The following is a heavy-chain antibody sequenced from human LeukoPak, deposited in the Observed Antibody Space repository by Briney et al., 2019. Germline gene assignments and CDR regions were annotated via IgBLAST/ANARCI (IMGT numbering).Heavy chain of an antibody. V-gene: IGHV3-30*19. J-gene: IGHJ4*02. CDR3: AREHGRSGYFDY. CDR2: ISSDGSEK. CDR1: GFSFSSHA. D-gene: IGHD3-22*01. Sequence: GGSLRLSCAASGFSFSSHAIHWVRQAPGKGLEWLSFISSDGSEKYYADSVKGRFTISRDNSKNTLYLQLSSLRVEDTAVYYCAREHGRSGYFDYWGQGTLVSVSS.